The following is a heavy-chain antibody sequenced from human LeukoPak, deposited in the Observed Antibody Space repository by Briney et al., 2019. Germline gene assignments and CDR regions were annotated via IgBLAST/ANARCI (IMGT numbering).Heavy chain of an antibody. CDR3: AKGIAAAGTARKNYYYYGMDV. D-gene: IGHD6-13*01. CDR2: ISWNSGSI. J-gene: IGHJ6*02. Sequence: PGGSLRLSCAASGFTFDDYAMHWVRQAPGKGREGVSGISWNSGSIGYADSVKGRFTISRDNAKNSLYLQMNSLRAEDTALYYCAKGIAAAGTARKNYYYYGMDVWGQGTTVTVSS. CDR1: GFTFDDYA. V-gene: IGHV3-9*01.